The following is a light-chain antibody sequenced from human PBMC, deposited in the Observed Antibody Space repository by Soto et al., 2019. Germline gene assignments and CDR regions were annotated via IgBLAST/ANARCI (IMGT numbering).Light chain of an antibody. V-gene: IGKV3-11*01. CDR1: QSVSSY. Sequence: EIVLTQSPATLSLSPGERATLSCRASQSVSSYLAWYQQKPGQSPRLLIYDASNRATGIPARFSGSGSGTDFTLTIRSLEPEDFAVYYCQQRSNWLRTFGQGTRLAIK. CDR2: DAS. CDR3: QQRSNWLRT. J-gene: IGKJ5*01.